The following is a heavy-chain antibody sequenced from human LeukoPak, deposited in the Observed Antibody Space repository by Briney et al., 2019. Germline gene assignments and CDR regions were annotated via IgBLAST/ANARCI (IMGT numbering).Heavy chain of an antibody. Sequence: GGSLRLSCAASKFTFNNYAMSWVRQAPGKGLEWVSAISGSGDSTYYADSVKGRFTISRDNSKNTLFLQMNGLRAEDTAVYYCAKKHPISPMVGTTLDSWGQGTLVTVSS. CDR1: KFTFNNYA. CDR3: AKKHPISPMVGTTLDS. CDR2: ISGSGDST. J-gene: IGHJ4*02. D-gene: IGHD1-26*01. V-gene: IGHV3-23*01.